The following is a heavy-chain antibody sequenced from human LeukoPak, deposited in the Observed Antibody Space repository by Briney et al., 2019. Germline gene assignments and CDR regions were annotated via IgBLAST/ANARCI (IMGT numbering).Heavy chain of an antibody. J-gene: IGHJ4*02. CDR3: ARRGGREQLIAHSLDY. Sequence: SETLSLTCTVSGVPISVYYLNWIRQPPGKALEWIGYISTSGNTNYNPSLKSRVTISVDTSRNQFSLRLSSVTSADTAVYYCARRGGREQLIAHSLDYWGQGTLVTVSS. D-gene: IGHD6-13*01. V-gene: IGHV4-4*09. CDR1: GVPISVYY. CDR2: ISTSGNT.